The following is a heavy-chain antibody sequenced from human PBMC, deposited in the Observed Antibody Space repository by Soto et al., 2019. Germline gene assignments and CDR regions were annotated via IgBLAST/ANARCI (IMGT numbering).Heavy chain of an antibody. CDR3: ARDRCTNGVCYLFDY. Sequence: QVQLVQSGAEVKKPGASVKVSCKASGCTFTSFDISWVRQAPGQGLEWMGWISGYNGNTNYGQKFQGRVTLTTDTSTNTAYMELRSLRSDDTAVYYCARDRCTNGVCYLFDYWGQGTLVTVSS. CDR1: GCTFTSFD. J-gene: IGHJ4*02. CDR2: ISGYNGNT. V-gene: IGHV1-18*01. D-gene: IGHD2-8*01.